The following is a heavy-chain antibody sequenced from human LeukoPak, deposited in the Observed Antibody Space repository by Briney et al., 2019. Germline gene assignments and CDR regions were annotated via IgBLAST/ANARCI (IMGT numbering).Heavy chain of an antibody. V-gene: IGHV3-21*01. Sequence: GGSLGLSCAASGFTFSSYWMSWVRQAPGKGLEWVSSISTTSSYIYYSDSVKGRFTISRDNAKNSLDLQMNSLRADDTAVYFCVRDGPSKVPFDYWGPGILVTVSS. J-gene: IGHJ4*02. CDR3: VRDGPSKVPFDY. D-gene: IGHD4-11*01. CDR2: ISTTSSYI. CDR1: GFTFSSYW.